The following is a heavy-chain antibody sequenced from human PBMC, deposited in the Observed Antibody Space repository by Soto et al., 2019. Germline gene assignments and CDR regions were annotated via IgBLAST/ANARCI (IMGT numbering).Heavy chain of an antibody. CDR2: ISTTSSYI. D-gene: IGHD6-6*01. V-gene: IGHV3-21*01. CDR3: AREGSLYNEYISNCADY. Sequence: EVQLVESGGGLVKPGGSLRLSCEASEFTFSSYSMIWVRQAPGKGLEWVSSISTTSSYIYYADSVKGRFTISRDNAKNSLYLLMNSLRAEDTAVYYCAREGSLYNEYISNCADYWGQGTLVTVSS. CDR1: EFTFSSYS. J-gene: IGHJ4*02.